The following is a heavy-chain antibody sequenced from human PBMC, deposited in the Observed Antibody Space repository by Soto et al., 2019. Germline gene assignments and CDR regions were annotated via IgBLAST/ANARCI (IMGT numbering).Heavy chain of an antibody. CDR1: GFTFSDYY. CDR2: ISSSSSYT. CDR3: AGEQREWLVPRAFDI. D-gene: IGHD6-19*01. Sequence: QVQLVESGGGLVKPGGSLRLSCAASGFTFSDYYMSWIRQAPGKGLEWVSYISSSSSYTNYADSVKGRFTISRDNAKNSLYRQMNSLRAEDTAGYYCAGEQREWLVPRAFDIWGQGTMVTVSS. J-gene: IGHJ3*02. V-gene: IGHV3-11*05.